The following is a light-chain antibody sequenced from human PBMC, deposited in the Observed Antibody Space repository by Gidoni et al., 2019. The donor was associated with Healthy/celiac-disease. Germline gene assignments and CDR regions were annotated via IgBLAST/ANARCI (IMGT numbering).Light chain of an antibody. Sequence: IVLTQSPGTLSLSPGERATLSCRASQSVSSSYLAWYQQKPGQAPRLLIYGASSRATGIPDRVSGSGSGTDFTLTISRLEPEDFAVYYCQQYGSSPLCSFGQGTKLEIK. CDR3: QQYGSSPLCS. V-gene: IGKV3-20*01. J-gene: IGKJ2*04. CDR2: GAS. CDR1: QSVSSSY.